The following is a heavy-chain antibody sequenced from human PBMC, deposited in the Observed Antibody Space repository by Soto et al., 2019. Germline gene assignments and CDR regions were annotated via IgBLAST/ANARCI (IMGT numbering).Heavy chain of an antibody. Sequence: QVQLQESGPGLVKPSETLSLTCTVSGGSISSYYWSWIRQPPGKGLEWIGYIYYSGSTNYNPSLKSRVTISVDTSKNQFSLKLSSVTAADTAVYYCARSIAVAGIDYWGQGTLFTVSS. CDR3: ARSIAVAGIDY. CDR2: IYYSGST. D-gene: IGHD6-19*01. V-gene: IGHV4-59*01. CDR1: GGSISSYY. J-gene: IGHJ4*02.